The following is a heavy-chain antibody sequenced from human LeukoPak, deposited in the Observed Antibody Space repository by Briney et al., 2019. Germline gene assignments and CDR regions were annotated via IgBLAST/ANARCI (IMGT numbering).Heavy chain of an antibody. V-gene: IGHV3-23*01. CDR2: ISSSGGNT. J-gene: IGHJ4*02. CDR1: GFTFSNYA. CDR3: AKDGSRYSSGWYAY. Sequence: GGSLRLSCAASGFTFSNYAMNWVRQAPGKGLEWVSTISSSGGNTYYADSVKGRFTISRDNSKNTLYLQMTSLRAEDTAIYYCAKDGSRYSSGWYAYWGQGTLVTVSS. D-gene: IGHD6-19*01.